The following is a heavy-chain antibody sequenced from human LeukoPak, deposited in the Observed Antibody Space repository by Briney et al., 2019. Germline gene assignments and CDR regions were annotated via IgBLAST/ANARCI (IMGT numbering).Heavy chain of an antibody. J-gene: IGHJ6*03. CDR2: MNPNSGNT. Sequence: ASVKVSCKASGYTFTSYDINWVRQATGQGLEWMAWMNPNSGNTGYAQKFQGRVTITRNTSISTVYMELSSLRSEDTAVYYCAREDPESGYYYYMDVWGKGTTVTVSS. CDR1: GYTFTSYD. D-gene: IGHD1-14*01. CDR3: AREDPESGYYYYMDV. V-gene: IGHV1-8*03.